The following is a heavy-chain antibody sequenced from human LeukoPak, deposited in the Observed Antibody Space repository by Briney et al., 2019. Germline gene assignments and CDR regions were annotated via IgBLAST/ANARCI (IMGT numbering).Heavy chain of an antibody. CDR1: GFTFSTYP. CDR3: VKARGYCSTSSCFLEY. J-gene: IGHJ4*02. CDR2: ISSDGKTA. V-gene: IGHV3-64D*06. D-gene: IGHD2-2*01. Sequence: GGSLRLSCSASGFTFSTYPIHWVRQAPGKGLEYVTAISSDGKTAYYADSVQGRFTISRDNSKNTVFLQMSSLSAEDSAVYYCVKARGYCSTSSCFLEYWGQGTLVTVSS.